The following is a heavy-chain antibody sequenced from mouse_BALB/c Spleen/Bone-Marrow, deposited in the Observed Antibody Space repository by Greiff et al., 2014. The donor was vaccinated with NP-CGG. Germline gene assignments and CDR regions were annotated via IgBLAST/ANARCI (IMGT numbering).Heavy chain of an antibody. Sequence: EVHLVESGGGLVQPGGSLRLSCATSGFTFTDYYMNWVRQPPGKALEWLGFIRNKANGYTTEYSASVKGQFTISRDNSQSILYLQMNTLRAEDSATYYCARDSRSTVSHFDYWGQGTTLTVSS. D-gene: IGHD1-1*01. J-gene: IGHJ2*01. V-gene: IGHV7-3*02. CDR3: ARDSRSTVSHFDY. CDR2: IRNKANGYTT. CDR1: GFTFTDYY.